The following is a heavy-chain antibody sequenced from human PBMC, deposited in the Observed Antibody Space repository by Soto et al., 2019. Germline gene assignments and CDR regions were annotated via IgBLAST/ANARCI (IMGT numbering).Heavy chain of an antibody. D-gene: IGHD3-9*01. CDR2: ISGSGGST. CDR3: AKVPYYDILTGYYPAYYFDY. J-gene: IGHJ4*02. V-gene: IGHV3-23*01. CDR1: GFTFSSYA. Sequence: GGSLRLSCAASGFTFSSYAMSWVRQAPGKGLEWVSAISGSGGSTYYADSVKGRFTISRDNSKNTLYLQMNSLRAEDTAVYYCAKVPYYDILTGYYPAYYFDYWGQGTLVTVSS.